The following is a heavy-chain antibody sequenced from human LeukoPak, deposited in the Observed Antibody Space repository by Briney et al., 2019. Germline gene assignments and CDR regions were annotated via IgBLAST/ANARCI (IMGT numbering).Heavy chain of an antibody. D-gene: IGHD4-11*01. V-gene: IGHV4-61*02. J-gene: IGHJ6*03. CDR1: GGSISSTSYY. Sequence: SETLSLTCTVSGGSISSTSYYWGWIRQPAGKGLEWIGRIYTSGSTNYNPSLKSRVTMSVDTSKNQFSLKLSSVTAADTAVYYCARARKNDYSKGGWYYYMDVWGKGTTVTVSS. CDR2: IYTSGST. CDR3: ARARKNDYSKGGWYYYMDV.